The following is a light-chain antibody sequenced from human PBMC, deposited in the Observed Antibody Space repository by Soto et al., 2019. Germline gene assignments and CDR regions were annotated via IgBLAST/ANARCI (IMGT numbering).Light chain of an antibody. CDR1: SSTFGAGYD. CDR2: GNI. CDR3: QSYDSSLTAVA. J-gene: IGLJ2*01. Sequence: QPVLTQPPSVSGAPGQRVTISCTGSSSTFGAGYDVHWYQQLPGTAPKLLIYGNINRPSGVPDRFSGSKSGTSASLAITGLQAEDEADYYCQSYDSSLTAVAFGGGTKLTVL. V-gene: IGLV1-40*01.